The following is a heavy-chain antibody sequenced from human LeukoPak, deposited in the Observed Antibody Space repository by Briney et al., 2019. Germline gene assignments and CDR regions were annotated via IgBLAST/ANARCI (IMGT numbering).Heavy chain of an antibody. CDR2: IYTSGST. V-gene: IGHV4-4*07. Sequence: SETLSLTCTVSGGSISGYYWSWIRQPAGKGLEWIGRIYTSGSTNYNPSLKSRVTISVDTSKNQFSLKLSSVTAADTAVYYCARERLSNWFDPWGQGTLVTVSS. J-gene: IGHJ5*02. D-gene: IGHD3-16*02. CDR1: GGSISGYY. CDR3: ARERLSNWFDP.